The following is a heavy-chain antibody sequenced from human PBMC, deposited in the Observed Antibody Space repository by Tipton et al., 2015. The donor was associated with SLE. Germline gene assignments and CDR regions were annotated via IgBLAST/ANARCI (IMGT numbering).Heavy chain of an antibody. CDR2: ITNNGNT. CDR1: GGSISGTNYY. Sequence: PGLVKPSETLSLTCSVSGGSISGTNYYWGWIRQPPGMGLEWIGRITNNGNTYYIPSLQSRVTMSVDTSKNHFSLKLSSVTAADTAVYYCARHDTNYGRNWFDPWGQGTLVTVSS. J-gene: IGHJ5*02. V-gene: IGHV4-39*01. CDR3: ARHDTNYGRNWFDP. D-gene: IGHD2-8*01.